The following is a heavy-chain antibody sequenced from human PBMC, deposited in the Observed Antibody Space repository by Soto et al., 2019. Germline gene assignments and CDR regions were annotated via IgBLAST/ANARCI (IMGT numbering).Heavy chain of an antibody. D-gene: IGHD1-26*01. Sequence: VASVKVSCKASGGTFSSYAISWVRQAPGQGLEWMGGIIPIFGTANYAQKFQGRVTITADESTSTAYMELRSLRSDDTAVYYCARIVGATKGWFDPWGQGTLVTVSS. CDR2: IIPIFGTA. CDR1: GGTFSSYA. V-gene: IGHV1-69*13. J-gene: IGHJ5*02. CDR3: ARIVGATKGWFDP.